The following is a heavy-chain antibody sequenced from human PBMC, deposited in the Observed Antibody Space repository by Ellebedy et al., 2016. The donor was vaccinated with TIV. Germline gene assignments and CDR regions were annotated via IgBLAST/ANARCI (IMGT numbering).Heavy chain of an antibody. CDR1: GFTFSNYV. CDR3: ARVVVGARRYIDY. CDR2: LGGSGNLR. Sequence: GGSLRLXXAASGFTFSNYVMDWVRQAPGKGLEWVSALGGSGNLRYFAESVRGRFGVSRDNSKNTLYLQMDSLRADDTAVYYCARVVVGARRYIDYWGQGTLVTVSS. D-gene: IGHD1-26*01. V-gene: IGHV3-23*01. J-gene: IGHJ4*02.